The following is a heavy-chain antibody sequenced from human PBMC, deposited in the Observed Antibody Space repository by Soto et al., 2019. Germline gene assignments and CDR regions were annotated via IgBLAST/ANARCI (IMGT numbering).Heavy chain of an antibody. CDR2: IYSGGST. J-gene: IGHJ4*02. D-gene: IGHD3-3*01. CDR3: ARAPGDDFWSAYFDY. Sequence: LRLSCAASGFTVSSNYMSWVRQAPGKGLEWVSVIYSGGSTYYADSVKGRFTISRDNSKNTLYLQMNSLRAEDTAVYYCARAPGDDFWSAYFDYWGQGTLVTVSS. CDR1: GFTVSSNY. V-gene: IGHV3-66*01.